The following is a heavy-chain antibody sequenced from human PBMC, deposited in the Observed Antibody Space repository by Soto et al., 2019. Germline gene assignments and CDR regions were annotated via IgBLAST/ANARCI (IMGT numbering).Heavy chain of an antibody. D-gene: IGHD6-6*01. Sequence: QVQLQESGPGLVKPSQTLSLTCTVSGGSISSGDYYWSWIRQPTGKGLEWIGYIYHSGSTYYNPSLKSRDTISVNTSRNQFSLKLSSVTSADTAVDYCSRERPDGARLDPWGQGTLVTVSS. CDR3: SRERPDGARLDP. J-gene: IGHJ5*02. CDR2: IYHSGST. V-gene: IGHV4-30-4*01. CDR1: GGSISSGDYY.